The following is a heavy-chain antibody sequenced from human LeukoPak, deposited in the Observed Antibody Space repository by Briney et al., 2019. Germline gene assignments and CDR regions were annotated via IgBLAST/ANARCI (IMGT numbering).Heavy chain of an antibody. V-gene: IGHV3-64*02. Sequence: GGSLRLSCAASGFTFDTYPMHWLRPAPGKGLEFVSSITSDSGHTFYADSVKGRFTISRDNSKNTLYLQMNSLRAEDTAVYYCAKRITMVRGVTFDYWGQGTLVTVSS. CDR3: AKRITMVRGVTFDY. D-gene: IGHD3-10*01. CDR1: GFTFDTYP. CDR2: ITSDSGHT. J-gene: IGHJ4*02.